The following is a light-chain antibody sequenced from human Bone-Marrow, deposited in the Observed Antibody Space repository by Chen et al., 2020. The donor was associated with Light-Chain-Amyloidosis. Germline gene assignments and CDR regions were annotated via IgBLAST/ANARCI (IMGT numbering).Light chain of an antibody. V-gene: IGLV3-21*02. J-gene: IGLJ3*02. CDR2: DDS. CDR3: QVWDRGSDRPV. CDR1: NIGSTS. Sequence: SYVLTQPSSVSVAPGQTATIACGGNNIGSTSVHWYQQTPGQAPLLVVYDDSYRPSGIPERLSGSNSGNTATLTISRVEAGYEADYYCQVWDRGSDRPVFGGGAKLTGL.